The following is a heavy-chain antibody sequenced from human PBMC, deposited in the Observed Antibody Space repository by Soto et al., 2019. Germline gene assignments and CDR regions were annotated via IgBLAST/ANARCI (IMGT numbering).Heavy chain of an antibody. D-gene: IGHD3-3*01. CDR2: MNPNSGNT. Sequence: ASVKVSCKASGYTFTSYDINWVRQATGQGLEWMGWMNPNSGNTGYAQKFQGRVTMTRNTSISTAYMELSSLRSEDTAVYYCARGRFWSGPRCYGMDVWGQGTTVTVSS. J-gene: IGHJ6*02. CDR3: ARGRFWSGPRCYGMDV. CDR1: GYTFTSYD. V-gene: IGHV1-8*01.